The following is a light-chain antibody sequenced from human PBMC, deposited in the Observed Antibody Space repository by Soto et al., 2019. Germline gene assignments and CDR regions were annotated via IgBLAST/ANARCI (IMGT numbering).Light chain of an antibody. J-gene: IGLJ2*01. V-gene: IGLV2-11*01. CDR1: SSDVGGYNY. Sequence: QSVLTQPRSVSGSPGQTVTISCTGTSSDVGGYNYVPWYQQLPGKAPKLMIYDVSKRPSGVPDRFSGSKSGTSASLAISGLQAEDEADYYCLSYASSLSVVFGGGTKLTVL. CDR2: DVS. CDR3: LSYASSLSVV.